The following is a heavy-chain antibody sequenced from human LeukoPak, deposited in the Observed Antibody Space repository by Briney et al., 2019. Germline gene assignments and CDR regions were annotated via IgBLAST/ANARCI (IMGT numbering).Heavy chain of an antibody. CDR2: ISGSGGST. V-gene: IGHV3-23*01. J-gene: IGHJ6*02. Sequence: GGSLRLSCAAPGFTFSSYAMSWVRQAPGKGLEWVSAISGSGGSTYYADSVKGRFTISRDNSKNTLYLQMNSLRAEDTAVYYCAKDLTVTTFYYYGMDVWGQGTTVTVSS. D-gene: IGHD4-17*01. CDR1: GFTFSSYA. CDR3: AKDLTVTTFYYYGMDV.